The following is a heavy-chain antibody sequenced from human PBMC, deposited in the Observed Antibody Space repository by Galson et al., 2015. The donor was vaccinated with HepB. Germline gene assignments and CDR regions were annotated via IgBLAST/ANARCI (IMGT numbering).Heavy chain of an antibody. V-gene: IGHV3-30*03. CDR1: GFPFGSYG. CDR2: IHYDGSNK. J-gene: IGHJ4*02. CDR3: ARWGYYYDSSDKRSPVG. Sequence: SLRLSCAVSGFPFGSYGMHWVRQAPGKGLEWVSFIHYDGSNKYYADSVKGRFTISRDNSKNTLYVQMNSLRAEDTAVYYCARWGYYYDSSDKRSPVGWGQGTLVTVSS. D-gene: IGHD3-22*01.